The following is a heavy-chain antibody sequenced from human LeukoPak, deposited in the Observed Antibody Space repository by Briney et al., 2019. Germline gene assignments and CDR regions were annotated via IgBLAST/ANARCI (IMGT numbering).Heavy chain of an antibody. D-gene: IGHD3-10*01. V-gene: IGHV4-59*01. CDR2: IYYSGST. J-gene: IGHJ4*02. CDR1: GGSISSYY. CDR3: ARELRLNYYGSGRYAFDY. Sequence: SETLSLTCTVSGGSISSYYWSWIRQPPGKGLEWIGYIYYSGSTNYNPSLKSRVTISVDTSKNQSSLKLSSVTAADTAVYYCARELRLNYYGSGRYAFDYWGQGTLVTVSS.